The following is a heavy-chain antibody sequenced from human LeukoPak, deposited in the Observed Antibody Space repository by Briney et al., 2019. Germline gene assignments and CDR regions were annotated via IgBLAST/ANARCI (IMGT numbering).Heavy chain of an antibody. CDR3: ARASGYSGSRRWFDP. CDR1: DFIFSNYA. V-gene: IGHV3-23*01. J-gene: IGHJ5*02. Sequence: PGGSLRLSCAASDFIFSNYAMSWVRQAPGKGLEWVSLISSSGGGTYYTESVKGRFTISRDNSKNTLYLQMNSLRAEDTAVYYCARASGYSGSRRWFDPWGQGTLVTVSS. D-gene: IGHD5-12*01. CDR2: ISSSGGGT.